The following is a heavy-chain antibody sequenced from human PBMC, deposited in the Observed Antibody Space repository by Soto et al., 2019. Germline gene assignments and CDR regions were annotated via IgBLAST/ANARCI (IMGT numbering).Heavy chain of an antibody. Sequence: PGGSLRLSCAASGFTFSSYAMSWVRQAPGKGLEWVSAISGSGGSTYYADSVKGRFTISRDNSKNTLYLQMNSLRAEDTAVYYCAKDEIITIFGVVTLGYDDWGQGTLVTVSS. J-gene: IGHJ4*02. CDR1: GFTFSSYA. D-gene: IGHD3-3*01. V-gene: IGHV3-23*01. CDR3: AKDEIITIFGVVTLGYDD. CDR2: ISGSGGST.